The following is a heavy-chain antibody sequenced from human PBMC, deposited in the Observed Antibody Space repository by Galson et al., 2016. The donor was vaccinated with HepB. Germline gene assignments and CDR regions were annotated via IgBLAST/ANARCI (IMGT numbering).Heavy chain of an antibody. Sequence: SVKVSCKASGGTFSSYLISWLRQAPGQGLEWMGGIIPIVDSANYAQKSRGRVTITADKTTSTAYMELRSLRSEDTAVYYCARDYDRRGWFDPWGQGTLVTVSS. CDR3: ARDYDRRGWFDP. V-gene: IGHV1-69*06. J-gene: IGHJ5*02. CDR1: GGTFSSYL. D-gene: IGHD3-16*01. CDR2: IIPIVDSA.